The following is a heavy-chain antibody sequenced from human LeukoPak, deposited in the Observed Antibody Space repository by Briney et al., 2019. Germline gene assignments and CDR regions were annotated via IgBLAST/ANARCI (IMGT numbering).Heavy chain of an antibody. CDR1: GYTFRSYG. J-gene: IGHJ6*03. Sequence: ASVTVSCKASGYTFRSYGISWVRQAPGQGLEWMGWISAYNGNTNYAQKIQGRVTMTTDTSTSTAYMELRSLRSDDTAVYYCARGPIIDIVIIPAADDYYYMDVWGKGTTVTVSS. CDR2: ISAYNGNT. D-gene: IGHD2-2*01. CDR3: ARGPIIDIVIIPAADDYYYMDV. V-gene: IGHV1-18*01.